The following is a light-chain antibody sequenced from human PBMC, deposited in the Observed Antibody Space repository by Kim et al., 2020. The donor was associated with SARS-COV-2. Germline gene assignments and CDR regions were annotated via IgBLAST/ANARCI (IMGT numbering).Light chain of an antibody. CDR3: QVWDSSSDQVL. V-gene: IGLV3-21*01. CDR1: NIGGKT. Sequence: SYELTQPPSVSVAPGQTARITCGGNNIGGKTVHWYQQRPGQAPVLVIRYDGDRPSGIPERFSGSNSGNTATLTISRVAAGDEADYYCQVWDSSSDQVLFGGGTKLTVL. J-gene: IGLJ2*01. CDR2: YDG.